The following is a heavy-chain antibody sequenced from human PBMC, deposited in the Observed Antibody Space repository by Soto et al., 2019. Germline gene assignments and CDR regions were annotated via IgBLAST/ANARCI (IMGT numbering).Heavy chain of an antibody. CDR1: GFTFSSNA. CDR3: ARASGESYPGSRVFDS. Sequence: GGSLRLSCAASGFTFSSNAMSWVRQAPGKGLEWVSGITNTGGDTLYADSVKGRCTISRDNSKNTVYLQMNSLRDEDTAIYYCARASGESYPGSRVFDSWGQGTRVTVSS. CDR2: ITNTGGDT. J-gene: IGHJ4*02. D-gene: IGHD3-10*01. V-gene: IGHV3-23*01.